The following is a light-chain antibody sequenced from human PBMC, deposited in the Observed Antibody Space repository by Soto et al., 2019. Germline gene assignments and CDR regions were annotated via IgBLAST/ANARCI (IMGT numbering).Light chain of an antibody. CDR3: QQYNNWPALT. Sequence: EIVMTQSPATLSVSPGERATLSCRASQSVSSNLAWYQQKPGQAPRLPIYGASTRATGIPARFSGSGSGTEFTLTISSLQSEDFAVYYCQQYNNWPALTFGGGTKVDIK. V-gene: IGKV3-15*01. CDR1: QSVSSN. CDR2: GAS. J-gene: IGKJ4*01.